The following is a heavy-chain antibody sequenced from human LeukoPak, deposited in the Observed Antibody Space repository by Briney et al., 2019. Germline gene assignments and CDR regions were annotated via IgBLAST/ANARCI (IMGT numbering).Heavy chain of an antibody. J-gene: IGHJ1*01. CDR2: IYTSGST. V-gene: IGHV4-61*02. CDR1: GGSISSGSYY. D-gene: IGHD3-10*01. CDR3: ARTEGSGSYRYFQH. Sequence: PSETLSLTCTVSGGSISSGSYYWRWIRQPAGKGLEWIGRIYTSGSTNYNPSLKSRVTISVDRSKNQFSLKLSSVTAADTAVYYCARTEGSGSYRYFQHWGQGTLVTVSS.